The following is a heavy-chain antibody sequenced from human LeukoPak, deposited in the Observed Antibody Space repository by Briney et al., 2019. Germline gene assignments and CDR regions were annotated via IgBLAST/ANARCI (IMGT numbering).Heavy chain of an antibody. D-gene: IGHD1-26*01. CDR3: ARDRDGSYLDYFDY. CDR2: INPNSGGT. Sequence: ASVKVSCKASGYTFTGYYMHWVRQAPGQGLEWMGWINPNSGGTNYAQKFQGRVAMTRDTSISTAYMELSRLRSDDTAVYYCARDRDGSYLDYFDYWGQGTLVTVSS. J-gene: IGHJ4*02. V-gene: IGHV1-2*02. CDR1: GYTFTGYY.